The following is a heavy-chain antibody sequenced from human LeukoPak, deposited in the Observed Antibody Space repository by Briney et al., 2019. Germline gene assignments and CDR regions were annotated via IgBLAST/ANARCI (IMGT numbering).Heavy chain of an antibody. J-gene: IGHJ4*02. V-gene: IGHV1-8*01. CDR2: MNPNSGNT. Sequence: ASVKVSCKASGYTFTSCDINWVRQATGQGLEWMGWMNPNSGNTGYGQSFQGRITMTRDISIGTAYMELSNLTSEDTAIYYCTRGSSGRRDNWGQGTLVTVST. CDR1: GYTFTSCD. D-gene: IGHD6-19*01. CDR3: TRGSSGRRDN.